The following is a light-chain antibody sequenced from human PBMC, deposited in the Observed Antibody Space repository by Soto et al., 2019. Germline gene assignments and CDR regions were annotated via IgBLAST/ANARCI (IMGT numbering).Light chain of an antibody. CDR2: AAS. CDR3: QQYGSSRT. CDR1: QGIRND. Sequence: DIQMAQSPSSLSASVGDRVTITCRASQGIRNDLGWYQQKPGQAPKRLIYAASSLQSGVPSRFSGSGSGTDFTLTISRLEPEDFAVYYCQQYGSSRTFGQGTKVDI. V-gene: IGKV1-17*01. J-gene: IGKJ1*01.